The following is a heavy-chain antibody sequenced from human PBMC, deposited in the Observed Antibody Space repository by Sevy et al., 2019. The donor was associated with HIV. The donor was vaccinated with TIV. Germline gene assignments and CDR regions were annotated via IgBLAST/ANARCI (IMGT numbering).Heavy chain of an antibody. CDR3: ASGGDALGAFDV. J-gene: IGHJ3*01. V-gene: IGHV3-11*01. CDR1: GFTFSDYY. Sequence: GGSLRLSCAASGFTFSDYYMSWIRQAPGKGLEWVAYIGSRGTTIYYADSVRGRFTISRDNAKNSLYLQINGLRAEDRAVYYCASGGDALGAFDVWGQGTMVTVSS. D-gene: IGHD3-16*01. CDR2: IGSRGTTI.